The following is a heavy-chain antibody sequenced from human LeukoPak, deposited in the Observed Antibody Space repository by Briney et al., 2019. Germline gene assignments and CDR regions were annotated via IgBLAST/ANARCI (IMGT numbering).Heavy chain of an antibody. Sequence: ASVKVSCKASGYTFTTYDVSWVRQATGQGLEWMGWMNPDNGDTRYAQKFQGRVTMTRDTSISTAYMELSRLRSDDTAVYYCARVSELAANDAFDIWGQGTMVTVSS. J-gene: IGHJ3*02. CDR2: MNPDNGDT. V-gene: IGHV1-8*01. CDR3: ARVSELAANDAFDI. CDR1: GYTFTTYD. D-gene: IGHD2-15*01.